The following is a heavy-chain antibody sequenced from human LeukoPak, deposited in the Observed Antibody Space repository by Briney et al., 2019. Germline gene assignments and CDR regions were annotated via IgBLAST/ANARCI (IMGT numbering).Heavy chain of an antibody. J-gene: IGHJ4*02. CDR2: IYYRGST. D-gene: IGHD3-22*01. CDR1: GGSINTYY. V-gene: IGHV4-59*01. CDR3: ARHRGSGYPYFDY. Sequence: SETLSLTCTVSGGSINTYYWSWIRQPPGKGLEWIGYIYYRGSTNYNPSLKSRVTISVDTSKNQFSLKLSSLTAADTAVYYCARHRGSGYPYFDYWGQGTLVTVSS.